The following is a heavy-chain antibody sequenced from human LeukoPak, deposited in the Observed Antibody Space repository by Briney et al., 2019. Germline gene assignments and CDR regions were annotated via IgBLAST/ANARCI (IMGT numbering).Heavy chain of an antibody. CDR1: GGSINNYY. CDR3: ARTNQISETAFDI. D-gene: IGHD1-14*01. J-gene: IGHJ3*02. Sequence: SETLSLTCTVSGGSINNYYWSWIRQPPGKGLEWIGYILSSGSTNYNPSVKSRVTISVDTSKNQFSLGLSSVTAADTAVYFCARTNQISETAFDIWGQGTMVIVSS. V-gene: IGHV4-59*01. CDR2: ILSSGST.